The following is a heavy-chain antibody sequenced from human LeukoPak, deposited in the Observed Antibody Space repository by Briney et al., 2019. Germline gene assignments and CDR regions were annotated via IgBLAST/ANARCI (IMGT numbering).Heavy chain of an antibody. V-gene: IGHV3-30*18. D-gene: IGHD4-17*01. J-gene: IGHJ4*02. CDR2: ISYDGSNK. CDR1: GFTVSSNY. CDR3: AKIAGDYVIDY. Sequence: PGGSLRLSCAASGFTVSSNYMSWVRQAPGKGLEWVAVISYDGSNKYYADSVKGRFTISRDNSKNTLYLQMNSLRAEDTAVYYCAKIAGDYVIDYWGQGTLVTVSS.